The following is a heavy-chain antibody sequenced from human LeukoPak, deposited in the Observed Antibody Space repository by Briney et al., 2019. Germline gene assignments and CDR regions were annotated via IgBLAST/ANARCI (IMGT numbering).Heavy chain of an antibody. D-gene: IGHD1/OR15-1a*01. Sequence: GGSLRLSCAAWGLTVSRKFMIGLRRAPGRGVEWVAVIYSGGTTYYADSVKGRFTISRDNSKNTLSLQMNSLRAEDTAMYYCARDGYGNNYMDVWGKGTTVTVSS. V-gene: IGHV3-53*01. J-gene: IGHJ6*03. CDR2: IYSGGTT. CDR1: GLTVSRKF. CDR3: ARDGYGNNYMDV.